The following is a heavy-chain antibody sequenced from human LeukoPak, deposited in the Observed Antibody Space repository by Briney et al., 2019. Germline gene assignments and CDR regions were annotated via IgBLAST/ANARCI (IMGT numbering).Heavy chain of an antibody. CDR2: FDPEDGET. CDR3: ARSSMAINSGWSEVFGY. CDR1: GYTLTELS. D-gene: IGHD6-19*01. Sequence: ASVKVSCKVSGYTLTELSMHWVRQAPGKGLEWMGGFDPEDGETIYAQKFQGRVTMTRDTSISTAYMELSRLRSDDTAVYYCARSSMAINSGWSEVFGYWGQGTLVTVSS. J-gene: IGHJ4*02. V-gene: IGHV1-24*01.